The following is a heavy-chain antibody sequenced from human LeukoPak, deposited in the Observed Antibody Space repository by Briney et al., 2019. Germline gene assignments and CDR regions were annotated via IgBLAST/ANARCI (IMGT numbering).Heavy chain of an antibody. J-gene: IGHJ6*03. D-gene: IGHD6-13*01. CDR1: GFTVSSNY. CDR3: ARVSQDSSSWFSPYYYYYMDV. V-gene: IGHV3-23*01. CDR2: ISGSGGST. Sequence: GGSLRLSCAASGFTVSSNYMRWVRQAPGKGLEWGSAISGSGGSTYYADSVKGRFTISRDNAKNSLYLQMNSLRAEDTAVYYCARVSQDSSSWFSPYYYYYMDVWGKGTTVTVSS.